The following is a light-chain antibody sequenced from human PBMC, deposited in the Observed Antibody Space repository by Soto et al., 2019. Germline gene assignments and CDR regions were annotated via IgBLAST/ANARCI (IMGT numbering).Light chain of an antibody. J-gene: IGLJ3*02. CDR1: SSAVGTHGY. CDR2: DVT. V-gene: IGLV2-8*01. CDR3: MCYAGGNNWV. Sequence: QSALTQPPSASGSPGQSVTISCTGTSSAVGTHGYVSWDQQHAGKAPKLMIYDVTKRPSGVPDRFSGSKSANTASLTVSGLQAEDEADYYCMCYAGGNNWVFGGGTKVTVL.